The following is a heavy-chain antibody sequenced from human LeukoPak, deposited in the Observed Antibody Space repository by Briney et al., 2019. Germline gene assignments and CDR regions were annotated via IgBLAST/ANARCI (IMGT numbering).Heavy chain of an antibody. J-gene: IGHJ4*02. CDR1: GGSISSSSYY. Sequence: ASETLSLTCTVSGGSISSSSYYWGWIRQPPGKGLEWIGSIYYSGSTYYNPSLKSRVTISVDTSKNQFSLKLSSVTAADTAVYYCARHELSSSPRLAFYFDYWGQGTLVTVSS. D-gene: IGHD6-13*01. V-gene: IGHV4-39*01. CDR3: ARHELSSSPRLAFYFDY. CDR2: IYYSGST.